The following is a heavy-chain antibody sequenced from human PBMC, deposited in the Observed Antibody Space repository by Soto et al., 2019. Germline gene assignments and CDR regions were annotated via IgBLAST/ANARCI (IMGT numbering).Heavy chain of an antibody. CDR3: AGSYKSGYSSGWHVGLQNWFDP. Sequence: SETLSLTCAVSGGSISSSNWWSWVRQPPGKGLEWIGEIYHSGSTNYNPSLKSRVTISVDKSKNQFSLKLSSVTAADTAVYYCAGSYKSGYSSGWHVGLQNWFDPWGQGTLVTVSS. J-gene: IGHJ5*02. CDR1: GGSISSSNW. D-gene: IGHD6-19*01. V-gene: IGHV4-4*02. CDR2: IYHSGST.